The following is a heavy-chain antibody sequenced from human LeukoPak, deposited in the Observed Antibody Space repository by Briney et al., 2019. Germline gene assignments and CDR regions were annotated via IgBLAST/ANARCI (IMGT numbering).Heavy chain of an antibody. CDR1: GFTFSSYA. CDR3: AKDFCSSTSCYRGDNWFDP. D-gene: IGHD2-2*02. Sequence: GGSLRLSCAASGFTFSSYAMSWVRQAPGKGLEWVSAISGSGGSTYYADSVKGRFTISRDNSKNTLYLQMNSLRAEDTAVYYCAKDFCSSTSCYRGDNWFDPWGQGTLVTVSP. V-gene: IGHV3-23*01. J-gene: IGHJ5*02. CDR2: ISGSGGST.